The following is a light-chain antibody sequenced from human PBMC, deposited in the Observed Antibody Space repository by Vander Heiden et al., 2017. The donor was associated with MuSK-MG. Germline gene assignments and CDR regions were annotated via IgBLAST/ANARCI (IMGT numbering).Light chain of an antibody. Sequence: DIQMTQSPSSLSASVGDRVTITCRASQDIRDDVGWYHQKPGKAPKRLIYFASNLESWVPSRFSGSGSGTEFTLTISSLQHEDFATYYCRQHNNYPLTFGGGTKVEIK. CDR3: RQHNNYPLT. CDR2: FAS. J-gene: IGKJ4*01. V-gene: IGKV1-17*01. CDR1: QDIRDD.